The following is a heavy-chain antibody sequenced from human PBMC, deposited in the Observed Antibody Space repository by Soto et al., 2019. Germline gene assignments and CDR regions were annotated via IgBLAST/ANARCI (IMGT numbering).Heavy chain of an antibody. V-gene: IGHV3-48*01. D-gene: IGHD3-22*01. CDR2: ISSSSSTI. Sequence: EVQLVEPGGGLVQPGGSLRLSCAASGFTFSSYSMNWVRQAPGKGLEWVSYISSSSSTIYYEESVKGRFTISRDNAKTSLYLQMNSLRAEDKAVYYCARVAYYYDSSGSSYWSQGTLITVSS. CDR3: ARVAYYYDSSGSSY. J-gene: IGHJ4*02. CDR1: GFTFSSYS.